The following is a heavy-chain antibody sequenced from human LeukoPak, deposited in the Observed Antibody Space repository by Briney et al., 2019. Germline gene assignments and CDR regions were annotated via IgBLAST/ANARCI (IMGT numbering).Heavy chain of an antibody. CDR3: ARDHGWCSNFDY. CDR2: IYHSGST. V-gene: IGHV4-38-2*02. D-gene: IGHD4/OR15-4a*01. CDR1: GYSISSGYY. Sequence: SETLSLTCAVSGYSISSGYYWGWIRQPPGKGLEWIGSIYHSGSTYYNPSLKSRVTISVDTSKNQFSLKLSSVTAADTAVYYCARDHGWCSNFDYWGQGTLVTVSS. J-gene: IGHJ4*02.